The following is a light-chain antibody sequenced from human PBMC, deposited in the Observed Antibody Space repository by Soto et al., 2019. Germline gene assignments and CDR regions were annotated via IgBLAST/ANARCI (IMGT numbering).Light chain of an antibody. J-gene: IGLJ2*01. CDR2: EGS. Sequence: QSALTQPASVSGSPGQSVTISCTGTSSDVGGYNFVSWYQQHPGKAPKVMIYEGSKRPSGVTNRFSGSKSGNTASLTISGLQAEDEADYYCCSYAGRSTFVFGGGTKLTVL. V-gene: IGLV2-23*03. CDR3: CSYAGRSTFV. CDR1: SSDVGGYNF.